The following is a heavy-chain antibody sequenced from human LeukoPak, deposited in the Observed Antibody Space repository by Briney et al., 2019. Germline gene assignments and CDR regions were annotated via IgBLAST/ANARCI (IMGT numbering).Heavy chain of an antibody. V-gene: IGHV3-30*18. J-gene: IGHJ6*02. D-gene: IGHD6-13*01. Sequence: GGSLRLSCAASGLTFSSYAMSWVRQAPGKGLEWVAVISFDGSEKYYADSVRGRFIISRDNSKNTLYLQMNSLRAEDTSVYYCAKDDWGISSIGGVDFWGQGTTVTVS. CDR1: GLTFSSYA. CDR2: ISFDGSEK. CDR3: AKDDWGISSIGGVDF.